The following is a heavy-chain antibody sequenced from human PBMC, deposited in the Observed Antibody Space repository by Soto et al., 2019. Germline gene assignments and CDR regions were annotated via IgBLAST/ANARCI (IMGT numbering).Heavy chain of an antibody. CDR2: ISAYNGNT. J-gene: IGHJ6*02. V-gene: IGHV1-18*01. Sequence: ASVKVSCKASGYTFTSYGISWVRQAPGQGLEWMGWISAYNGNTNYAQKLQGRVTMTTDTSTSTAYMELRSLRSDDTAVYYCARSSIETTIFGVVIMGRYYYGMDVWGQGTTVTVSS. D-gene: IGHD3-3*01. CDR1: GYTFTSYG. CDR3: ARSSIETTIFGVVIMGRYYYGMDV.